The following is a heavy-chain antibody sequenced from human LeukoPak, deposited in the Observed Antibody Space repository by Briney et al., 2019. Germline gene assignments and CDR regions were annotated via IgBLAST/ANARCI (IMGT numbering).Heavy chain of an antibody. CDR1: GGTFSSYA. CDR2: IIPILGIA. J-gene: IGHJ4*02. D-gene: IGHD1-14*01. CDR3: ARRPADGIDY. Sequence: SVKVSCKASGGTFSSYAMSWVRQAPGQGLEWMGRIIPILGIANYAQKFQGRVTITADKSTSTAYMELSSLRSEDTAVYYCARRPADGIDYWGQGTLVTVSS. V-gene: IGHV1-69*04.